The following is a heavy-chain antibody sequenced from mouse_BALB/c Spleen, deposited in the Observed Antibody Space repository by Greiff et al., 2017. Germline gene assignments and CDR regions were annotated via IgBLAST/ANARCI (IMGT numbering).Heavy chain of an antibody. Sequence: EVMLVESGGGLVQPGGSLKLSCAASGFDFSRYWMSWVRQAPGKGLEWIGEINPDSSTINYTPSLKDKFIISRDNAKNTLYLQMSKVRSEDTALYYCARHNGYYWGFAYWGQGTLVTVSA. CDR3: ARHNGYYWGFAY. CDR2: INPDSSTI. D-gene: IGHD2-3*01. V-gene: IGHV4-1*02. J-gene: IGHJ3*01. CDR1: GFDFSRYW.